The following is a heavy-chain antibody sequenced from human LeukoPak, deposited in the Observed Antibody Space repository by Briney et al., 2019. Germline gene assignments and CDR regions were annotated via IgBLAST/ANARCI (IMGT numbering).Heavy chain of an antibody. CDR3: ARDLEGSGGYHHWDY. CDR2: IIPIFGTA. CDR1: GGTFSSYA. D-gene: IGHD3-22*01. V-gene: IGHV1-69*05. J-gene: IGHJ4*02. Sequence: GSSVKVSCKASGGTFSSYAISWVRQAPGQGLEWMGGIIPIFGTANYAQKFQGRVTMTRDTSTSTVYMELSSLRSEDTAVYYCARDLEGSGGYHHWDYWGQGTLVTVSS.